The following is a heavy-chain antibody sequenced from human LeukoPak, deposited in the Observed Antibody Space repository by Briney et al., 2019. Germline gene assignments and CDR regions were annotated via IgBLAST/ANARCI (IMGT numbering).Heavy chain of an antibody. D-gene: IGHD1-7*01. J-gene: IGHJ6*02. V-gene: IGHV1-69*01. Sequence: ASVKVSCKASGGTFSSYTISWVRQAPGQGLEWMGGIIPIFGTANYAQKFQGRVTITADESTSTAYMELSSLRSEDTAVYYCAREERVTGTTGDYYYYYGMDVWGQGTTVTVSS. CDR2: IIPIFGTA. CDR1: GGTFSSYT. CDR3: AREERVTGTTGDYYYYYGMDV.